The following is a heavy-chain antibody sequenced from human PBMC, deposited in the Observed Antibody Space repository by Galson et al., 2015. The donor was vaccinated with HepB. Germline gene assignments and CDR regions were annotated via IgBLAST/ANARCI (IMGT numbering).Heavy chain of an antibody. V-gene: IGHV3-21*01. CDR1: GFTFNTYS. CDR2: ISGSGSYL. D-gene: IGHD3-22*01. J-gene: IGHJ5*02. CDR3: ARRGINGYYFDP. Sequence: SLRLSCAASGFTFNTYSMNWVRQAPGKGLEWVSSISGSGSYLYYADSVKGRFTISRDNAKNSLYLQMNSLRAEDTAVYYCARRGINGYYFDPWGQGILVTVSS.